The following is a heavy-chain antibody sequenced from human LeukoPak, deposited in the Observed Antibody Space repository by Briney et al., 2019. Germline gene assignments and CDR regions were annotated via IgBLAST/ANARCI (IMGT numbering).Heavy chain of an antibody. V-gene: IGHV4-39*01. J-gene: IGHJ4*02. CDR1: GGSISSSSYY. CDR2: IYYSGST. D-gene: IGHD3-16*02. CDR3: ARCVDYDYVWGSYRLEYYFDY. Sequence: SETLSLTCTVSGGSISSSSYYWGWLRQPPGKGLEWIGSIYYSGSTYYNPSLKSRVTISVDTSKNQFSLKLSSVTAADTAVYYCARCVDYDYVWGSYRLEYYFDYWGQGTLVTVSS.